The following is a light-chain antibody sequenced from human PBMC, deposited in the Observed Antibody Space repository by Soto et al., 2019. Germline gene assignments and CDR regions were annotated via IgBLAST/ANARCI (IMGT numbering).Light chain of an antibody. V-gene: IGLV2-11*01. Sequence: QSALTQPRSVSGSPGQSVTISCTGASSDVGGYNFVSWYQQHPGKAPKLMIYDVNKRPSGVPDRFPGSKSGNSASLTISGLQAEDEADYYCCSFAGSYTFVFGTGTKLTVL. CDR1: SSDVGGYNF. J-gene: IGLJ1*01. CDR2: DVN. CDR3: CSFAGSYTFV.